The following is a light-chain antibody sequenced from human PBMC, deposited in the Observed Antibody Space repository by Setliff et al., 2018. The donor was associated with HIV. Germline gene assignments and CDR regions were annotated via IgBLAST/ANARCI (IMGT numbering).Light chain of an antibody. Sequence: ALTQPASVSGSPGQSITISCTGTDIGDTYSVSWYQQHPGKVPRLMIYDVSHRPSGVSHRFSGSKSGNTASLTISGLQAEDEADYYCSSYSNTRTLVFGTGTKVTVL. CDR3: SSYSNTRTLV. J-gene: IGLJ1*01. V-gene: IGLV2-14*03. CDR1: DIGDTYS. CDR2: DVS.